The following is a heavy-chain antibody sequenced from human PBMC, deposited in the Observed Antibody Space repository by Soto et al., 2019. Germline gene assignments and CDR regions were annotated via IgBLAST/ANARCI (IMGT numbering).Heavy chain of an antibody. CDR1: GGSFSNDI. CDR2: IIPMFGRV. J-gene: IGHJ4*02. D-gene: IGHD3-10*01. Sequence: QVQLVQSGAEVKKPGSSVNVSCKASGGSFSNDIISWVRQAPGQGLDWMGTIIPMFGRVNYAQKLQGRVTITADKSTSTAYMELRSLRSDDTAVYYCASGTVYGSGSYPVDYWGQGTLVTVSS. CDR3: ASGTVYGSGSYPVDY. V-gene: IGHV1-69*02.